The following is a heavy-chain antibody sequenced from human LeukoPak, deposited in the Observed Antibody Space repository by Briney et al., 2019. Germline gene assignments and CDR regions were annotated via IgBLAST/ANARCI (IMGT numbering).Heavy chain of an antibody. V-gene: IGHV5-51*01. CDR3: ARNTWRADISVYYSYTWLCT. D-gene: IGHD3-22*01. Sequence: GEYLNISCKGSGYSLTSYWIGWVRQMPGPSLEWMGIIYHGDSDASYSPSFQGQVTLPADKSISTAYLQWTSLKARDTAMYYFARNTWRADISVYYSYTWLCTCGEGTL. J-gene: IGHJ5*02. CDR2: IYHGDSDA. CDR1: GYSLTSYW.